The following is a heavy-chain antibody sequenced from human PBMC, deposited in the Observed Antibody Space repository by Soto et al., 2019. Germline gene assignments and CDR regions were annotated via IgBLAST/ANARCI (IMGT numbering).Heavy chain of an antibody. V-gene: IGHV3-23*01. D-gene: IGHD3-9*01. CDR3: ARRATYYDILTDTFDY. Sequence: GGALRVSCAASGFTFSEFAMNWVRQTPGKRLEWVSIITTTGDTSYYADSVKGRFTISRDNSKNTLYLQMNSLRAEDTAVYYCARRATYYDILTDTFDYWGQGT. J-gene: IGHJ4*02. CDR1: GFTFSEFA. CDR2: ITTTGDTS.